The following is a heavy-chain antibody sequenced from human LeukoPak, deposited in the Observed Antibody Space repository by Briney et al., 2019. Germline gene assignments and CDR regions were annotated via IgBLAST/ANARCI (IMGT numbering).Heavy chain of an antibody. Sequence: SETLSLTCAVYGGSFSGYYWSWIRQPAGKELEWIGRIYPSGSANYNPSLKSRVTISVDTSKNQFSLKLSSVTAADTAVYYCARDRGTWNDDGFDYWGQGTLVTVSS. D-gene: IGHD1-1*01. CDR2: IYPSGSA. CDR3: ARDRGTWNDDGFDY. J-gene: IGHJ4*02. V-gene: IGHV4-4*07. CDR1: GGSFSGYY.